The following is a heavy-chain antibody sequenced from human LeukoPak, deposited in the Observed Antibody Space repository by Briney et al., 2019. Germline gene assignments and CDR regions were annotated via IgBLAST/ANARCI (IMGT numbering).Heavy chain of an antibody. V-gene: IGHV3-74*01. J-gene: IGHJ2*01. CDR3: ARAKPADFDL. CDR2: VKEDGRET. CDR1: GFTFSDCG. Sequence: GGSLRLSCAASGFTFSDCGMHWVRQAPGKGLVWVSRVKEDGRETNYADSVKGRFTLSRDNAKNTVYLQMNNLRAEDTAVYHCARAKPADFDLWGRGTLVTVSS.